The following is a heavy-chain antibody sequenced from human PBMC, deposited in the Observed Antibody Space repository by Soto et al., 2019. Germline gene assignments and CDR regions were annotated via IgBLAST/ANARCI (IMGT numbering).Heavy chain of an antibody. V-gene: IGHV1-2*02. J-gene: IGHJ4*02. CDR2: INPTGRGT. Sequence: QVQLVQSWAEGKKPVASVKVSCKASGHTFTGYYIHWVRQAPGQGLEWMGWINPTGRGTNYAQKLQGRVTMTRDTSIGTAYMELSRLRSDDTAVYYCARSEVAAPFDYWCQGTLVTVSS. CDR1: GHTFTGYY. D-gene: IGHD6-19*01. CDR3: ARSEVAAPFDY.